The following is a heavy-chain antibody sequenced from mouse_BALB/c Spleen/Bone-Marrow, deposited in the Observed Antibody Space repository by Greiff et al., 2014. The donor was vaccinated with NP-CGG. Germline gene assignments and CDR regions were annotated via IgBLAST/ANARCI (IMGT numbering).Heavy chain of an antibody. D-gene: IGHD2-10*02. V-gene: IGHV1S81*02. Sequence: LQESGAELVKPGASVKLSCKASGYTFTSYWMHWVKQRPGQGLEWIGEINPSNGRTNYNEKFKSKATLTVDKSSSTAYMQLSSLTSEDSAVYYCARRGYGNYGWYFDVWGAGTTVTVSS. CDR3: ARRGYGNYGWYFDV. CDR1: GYTFTSYW. CDR2: INPSNGRT. J-gene: IGHJ1*01.